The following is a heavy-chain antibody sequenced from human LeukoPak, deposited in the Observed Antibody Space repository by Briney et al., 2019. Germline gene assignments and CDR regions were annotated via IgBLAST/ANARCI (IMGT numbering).Heavy chain of an antibody. J-gene: IGHJ4*02. CDR2: INPNSGGT. CDR1: RYTFTGYY. Sequence: VASVKVSCKASRYTFTGYYMHWVRQAPGQGLEWMGWINPNSGGTNYAQKFQGRVTMTRDTSISTAYMELSRLRSDDTAVYYCAVPMAPPYYFDYWGQGTLVTVSS. CDR3: AVPMAPPYYFDY. D-gene: IGHD3-10*01. V-gene: IGHV1-2*02.